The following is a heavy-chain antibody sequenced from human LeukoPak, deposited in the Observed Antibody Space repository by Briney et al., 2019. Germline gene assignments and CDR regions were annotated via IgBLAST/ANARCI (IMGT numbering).Heavy chain of an antibody. CDR1: GFTFSSYW. D-gene: IGHD1-26*01. CDR3: ARGGSPPEALGDAFDI. J-gene: IGHJ3*02. V-gene: IGHV3-74*01. Sequence: GGSLRLSCAASGFTFSSYWMHWVRQAPGKGLVWVSRIKNDGSTTAYADSVKGRFTISRDNAKTPLYLQMTSLRAEDTAVYYCARGGSPPEALGDAFDIWGQGTMVTVSS. CDR2: IKNDGSTT.